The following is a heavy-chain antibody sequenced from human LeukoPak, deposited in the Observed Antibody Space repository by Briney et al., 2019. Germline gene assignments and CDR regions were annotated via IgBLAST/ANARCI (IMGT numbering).Heavy chain of an antibody. Sequence: PGGSLRLSCVASGFSFSTYWMSWVRQAPGKGLEWVSYISSSSSTIYYADSVKGRFTISRDNAKNSLYLQMNSLRAEDTAVYYCARERDGADYWGQGTLVTVSS. CDR3: ARERDGADY. D-gene: IGHD5-24*01. V-gene: IGHV3-48*01. J-gene: IGHJ4*02. CDR2: ISSSSSTI. CDR1: GFSFSTYW.